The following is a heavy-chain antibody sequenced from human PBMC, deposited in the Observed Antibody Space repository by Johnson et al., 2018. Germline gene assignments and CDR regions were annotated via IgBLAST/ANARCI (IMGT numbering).Heavy chain of an antibody. Sequence: QVQLVQSGADVKKPGSSVKVSCKASGGTFSSYAISWVRQAPGQGLEWMGGIIPIFGTANYAQKFQGRVTITADESTSTADMGLSSLRSEDTAVDYCAGGYEVRGVILSIHAFDIWGQGTMVTVSS. CDR2: IIPIFGTA. D-gene: IGHD3-10*01. CDR3: AGGYEVRGVILSIHAFDI. CDR1: GGTFSSYA. V-gene: IGHV1-69*01. J-gene: IGHJ3*02.